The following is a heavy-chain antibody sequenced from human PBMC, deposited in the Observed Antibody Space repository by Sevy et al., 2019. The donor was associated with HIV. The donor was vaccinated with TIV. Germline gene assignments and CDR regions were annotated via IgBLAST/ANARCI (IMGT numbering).Heavy chain of an antibody. D-gene: IGHD3-22*01. CDR1: GFTFSSYG. J-gene: IGHJ4*02. CDR3: AREIRLPYYYDSSGYYEGPFDY. V-gene: IGHV3-33*01. Sequence: GGSLRLSCAASGFTFSSYGMHWVRQAPGKGLEWVAVIWYDGSNKYYADSVKGRFTISRDNSKNTLYLQMNSLRAEDTAVYYCAREIRLPYYYDSSGYYEGPFDYWGQGTLVTVSS. CDR2: IWYDGSNK.